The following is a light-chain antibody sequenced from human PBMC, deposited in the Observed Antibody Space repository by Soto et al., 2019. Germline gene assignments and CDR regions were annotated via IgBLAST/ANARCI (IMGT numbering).Light chain of an antibody. Sequence: QSALTQPASVSGSPGQSITISCTGTSSDVGGYNYVSWYQQHPGKAPKLMIYDVNNRPSGVSDRFSGSKSGNTTSLTISELQAEDEADYFCSSYTSSNTLYVLGAGTKLTVL. CDR1: SSDVGGYNY. CDR2: DVN. V-gene: IGLV2-14*01. CDR3: SSYTSSNTLYV. J-gene: IGLJ1*01.